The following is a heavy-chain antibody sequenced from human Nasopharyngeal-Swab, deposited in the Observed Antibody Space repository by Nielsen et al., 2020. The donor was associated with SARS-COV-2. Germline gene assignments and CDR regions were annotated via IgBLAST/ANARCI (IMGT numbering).Heavy chain of an antibody. CDR1: GGSFSGYY. J-gene: IGHJ4*02. Sequence: PSETLSLTCAVYGGSFSGYYWSWIRQPPGKGLEWIGEINHSGSTNYNPSLKSRVTISVDTSKNQFSLKLSSVTAADTAVYYCARGNGAFDYWGQGTLGTVSS. CDR3: ARGNGAFDY. V-gene: IGHV4-34*01. CDR2: INHSGST. D-gene: IGHD4-17*01.